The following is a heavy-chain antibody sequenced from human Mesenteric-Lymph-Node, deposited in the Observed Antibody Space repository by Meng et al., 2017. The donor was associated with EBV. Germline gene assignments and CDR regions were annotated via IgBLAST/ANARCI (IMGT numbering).Heavy chain of an antibody. CDR2: ISSSGNII. J-gene: IGHJ4*02. V-gene: IGHV3-11*01. CDR1: GFTLSDYY. Sequence: VELVGAGGGLFRPGGSLRLSGAVSGFTLSDYYMSWIRQAPGRGLEWVSYISSSGNIIYYGDSVEGRFTISRDNAEKSLYLHMNSLRAEDTAVYYCVRLVSGYGAYWGQGALVTVSS. D-gene: IGHD5-12*01. CDR3: VRLVSGYGAY.